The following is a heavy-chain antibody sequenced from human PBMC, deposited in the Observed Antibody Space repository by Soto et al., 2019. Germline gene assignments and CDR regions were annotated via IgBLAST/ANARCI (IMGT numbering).Heavy chain of an antibody. Sequence: GEALKISCKGSGYSFTSYWIGWVRQMPGKGLEWMGIIYPGDSYTNYSPSFQGHVTISADKSINTAYLQWSSLKASDTAMYYCARHRIAADIFHIWGQGTMVTVSS. CDR2: IYPGDSYT. V-gene: IGHV5-51*01. D-gene: IGHD6-13*01. CDR1: GYSFTSYW. J-gene: IGHJ3*02. CDR3: ARHRIAADIFHI.